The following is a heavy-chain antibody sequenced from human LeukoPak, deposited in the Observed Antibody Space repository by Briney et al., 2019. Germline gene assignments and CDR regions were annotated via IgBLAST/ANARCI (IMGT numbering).Heavy chain of an antibody. CDR1: GGSITSGGYY. D-gene: IGHD4-17*01. Sequence: SQTLSLTCTVSGGSITSGGYYWSWIRQHPGKGLEWIGYIYYSGSTYYNPSLKSRVTISVDTSKSQFSLKLSSVTAADTAIYYCARGYGDLAPWGQGTLVTVSS. J-gene: IGHJ5*02. CDR2: IYYSGST. V-gene: IGHV4-31*03. CDR3: ARGYGDLAP.